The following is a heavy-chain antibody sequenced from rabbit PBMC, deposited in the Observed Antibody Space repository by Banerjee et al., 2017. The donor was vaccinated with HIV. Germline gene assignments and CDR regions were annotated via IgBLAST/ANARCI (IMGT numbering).Heavy chain of an antibody. V-gene: IGHV1S45*01. CDR2: IYDGTGSA. CDR1: GFSFSSGYD. Sequence: QEQLVESGGGLVQPEGSLTLTCTASGFSFSSGYDMCWVRQAPGKGLEWIGYIYDGTGSAYYATWAKGRFTISKTSSTTVTLQMTSLTAADTATYFCARGYYSYGYVGDAYFSLWGQGTLVTVS. D-gene: IGHD6-1*01. CDR3: ARGYYSYGYVGDAYFSL. J-gene: IGHJ6*01.